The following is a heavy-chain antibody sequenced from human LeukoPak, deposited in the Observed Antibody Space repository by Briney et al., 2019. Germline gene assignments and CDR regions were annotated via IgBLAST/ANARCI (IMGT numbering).Heavy chain of an antibody. CDR3: ARLRPGSSWDSSVDY. D-gene: IGHD6-13*01. J-gene: IGHJ4*02. Sequence: KPSETLSLTCAVSSGSISSYYWNWIRQPAGKGLEWIGRIYSSGFTNYNPSLQSRVTISVDTSKNQFSLKLSSVTAADTAVYYCARLRPGSSWDSSVDYWGQGTLVTVSS. CDR2: IYSSGFT. V-gene: IGHV4-4*07. CDR1: SGSISSYY.